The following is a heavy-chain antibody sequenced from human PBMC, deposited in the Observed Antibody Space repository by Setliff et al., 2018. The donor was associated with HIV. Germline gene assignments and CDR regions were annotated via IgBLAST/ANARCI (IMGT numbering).Heavy chain of an antibody. Sequence: SETLSLTCTVSGGSISSGGYYWSWIRQHPGKGLEWIGYIYYSGSTYYNPSLKSRLTISVDTSKNQFSLKLSSVTAADMAVYYCARGNYYDSSGYYPGSRGHDAFDIWGQGTMVTVS. J-gene: IGHJ3*02. CDR2: IYYSGST. CDR3: ARGNYYDSSGYYPGSRGHDAFDI. CDR1: GGSISSGGYY. D-gene: IGHD3-22*01. V-gene: IGHV4-31*03.